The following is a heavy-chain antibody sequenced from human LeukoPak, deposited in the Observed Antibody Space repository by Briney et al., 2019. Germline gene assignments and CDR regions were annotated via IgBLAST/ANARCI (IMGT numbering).Heavy chain of an antibody. D-gene: IGHD3-10*01. V-gene: IGHV1-46*01. CDR2: INPSGGST. CDR1: GYTFTSYY. CDR3: ATTLLWFGELLPNLDY. Sequence: GASVKVSCKASGYTFTSYYMHWVRQAPGQGLEWMGIINPSGGSTSYAQKFQGRVTMTRDMSTSTVYMELSSLRSEDTAVYYCATTLLWFGELLPNLDYWGQGTLVTVSS. J-gene: IGHJ4*02.